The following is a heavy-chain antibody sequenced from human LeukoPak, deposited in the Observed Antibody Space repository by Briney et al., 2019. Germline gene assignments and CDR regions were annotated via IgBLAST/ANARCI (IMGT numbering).Heavy chain of an antibody. Sequence: QPGRSLRLSCAASGFTFSSYGMHWVRQAPGKGLEWVAVIWYDGSNKYYADSVKGRFTISRVNSKNTLYLQMNSLRAEDTAVYYCAKEGEYYDSGSYSDYWGQGTLVTVSS. V-gene: IGHV3-33*06. CDR1: GFTFSSYG. CDR3: AKEGEYYDSGSYSDY. CDR2: IWYDGSNK. J-gene: IGHJ4*02. D-gene: IGHD3-10*01.